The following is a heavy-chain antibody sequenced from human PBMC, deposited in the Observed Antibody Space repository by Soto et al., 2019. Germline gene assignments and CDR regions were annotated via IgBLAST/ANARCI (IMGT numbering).Heavy chain of an antibody. CDR3: ARLVAAGITYYFDS. Sequence: QITLKESGPTLVKPTQTLTLTCTFSAFSLSTSGVGVGWIRQPPGKALERLTFIYWDDDKRYSPSLKSRLTITKDTSKNQVVLTMTNMDPVDTATYYCARLVAAGITYYFDSWGQGTLVTVSS. CDR2: IYWDDDK. D-gene: IGHD2-21*01. V-gene: IGHV2-5*02. J-gene: IGHJ4*02. CDR1: AFSLSTSGVG.